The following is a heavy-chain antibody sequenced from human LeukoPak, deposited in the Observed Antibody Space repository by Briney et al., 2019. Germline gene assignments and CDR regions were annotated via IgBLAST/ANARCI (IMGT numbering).Heavy chain of an antibody. CDR2: IYGSGIT. D-gene: IGHD3-22*01. V-gene: IGHV4-4*07. J-gene: IGHJ6*03. CDR3: ARLKFYDSTGYSPGYYMDV. Sequence: TPSETLSLTCTVSGGSIISNYWSWIRQSAGTGLEWIGRIYGSGITDYNPSLKSRVTMSLDTSRKPFSLRLTSVTAADTAVYYCARLKFYDSTGYSPGYYMDVWGKGTTVSVFS. CDR1: GGSIISNY.